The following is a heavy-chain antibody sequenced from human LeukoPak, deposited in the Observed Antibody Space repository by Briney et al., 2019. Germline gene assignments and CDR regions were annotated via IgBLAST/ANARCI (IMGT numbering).Heavy chain of an antibody. J-gene: IGHJ3*02. CDR2: IIPIFGTA. Sequence: SVKVSCKASGGTFSSYAISWVRQAPGQGLEWMGGIIPIFGTANYAQKFQGRVTITTDESTSTAYMELSSLRSEDTAVYYCAREGDSVVPAAIPLSAFDIWGQGTMVTVSS. CDR3: AREGDSVVPAAIPLSAFDI. D-gene: IGHD2-2*01. V-gene: IGHV1-69*05. CDR1: GGTFSSYA.